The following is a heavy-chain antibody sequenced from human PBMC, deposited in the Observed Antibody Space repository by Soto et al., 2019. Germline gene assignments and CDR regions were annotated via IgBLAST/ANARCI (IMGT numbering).Heavy chain of an antibody. Sequence: QLQLQESGPGLVKPSETLSLTCTVSGGSISSSSYYWGWIRQPPGKGLEWIGIIYYSGSTYYNPSLKSRVTISVDTSKNQFSLKLSSVSATDTAVYYCATSNWFAPGGQGTLVTVSS. CDR1: GGSISSSSYY. V-gene: IGHV4-39*01. CDR3: ATSNWFAP. CDR2: IYYSGST. J-gene: IGHJ5*02.